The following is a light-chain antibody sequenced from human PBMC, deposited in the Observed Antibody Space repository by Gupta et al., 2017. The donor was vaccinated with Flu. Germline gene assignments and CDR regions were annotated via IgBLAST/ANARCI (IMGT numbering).Light chain of an antibody. CDR1: QDIKSD. Sequence: PSSLTASVGDRVTITCRAGQDIKSDLAWYQQKPGKAPKRLIYVASTLQSGVPSRFSGSGSGTEFTLTISSLQPEDTATYFCLQHKNYPWTLGQGTKVEVK. V-gene: IGKV1-17*01. J-gene: IGKJ1*01. CDR2: VAS. CDR3: LQHKNYPWT.